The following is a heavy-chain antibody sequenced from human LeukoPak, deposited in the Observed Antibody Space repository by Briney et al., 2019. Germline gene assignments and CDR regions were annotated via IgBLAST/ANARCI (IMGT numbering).Heavy chain of an antibody. Sequence: GESLRLSCAASGFTFSSYEMNWVRQAPGKGLEWVSYISSSGSTIYYADSVKGRFTISRDNAKNSLYLQMNSLRAEDTAVYYCARGDDYVWGSYRFYYFDYWGQGTLVTVSS. CDR3: ARGDDYVWGSYRFYYFDY. CDR2: ISSSGSTI. J-gene: IGHJ4*02. D-gene: IGHD3-16*02. V-gene: IGHV3-48*03. CDR1: GFTFSSYE.